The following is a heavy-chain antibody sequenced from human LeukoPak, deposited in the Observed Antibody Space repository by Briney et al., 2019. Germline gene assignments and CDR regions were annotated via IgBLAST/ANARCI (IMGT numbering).Heavy chain of an antibody. Sequence: SQTLSLTCAISGDSVSSNSAAWNWIRQSPSRGLEWLGRTYYRSKWYNDYAVSVKSRITINPDTSKNQFSLQLNSVTPEDTAVYYCARALNYDFWSGYYYYYGMDVWGQGTTVTVSS. D-gene: IGHD3-3*01. CDR2: TYYRSKWYN. V-gene: IGHV6-1*01. CDR3: ARALNYDFWSGYYYYYGMDV. J-gene: IGHJ6*02. CDR1: GDSVSSNSAA.